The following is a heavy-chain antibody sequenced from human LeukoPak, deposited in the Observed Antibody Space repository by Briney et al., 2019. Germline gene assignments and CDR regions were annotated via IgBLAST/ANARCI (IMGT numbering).Heavy chain of an antibody. CDR3: ATDEWGGSYGY. CDR1: GYTFTDYF. Sequence: ASVKVSCKASGYTFTDYFMNWMRQAPGQRLEWMGWINAGNGNTKYSQKLQGRVTITRDTSASTAYMQLSSLRSEDTAVYYCATDEWGGSYGYWGQGTLVTVSS. CDR2: INAGNGNT. D-gene: IGHD1-26*01. J-gene: IGHJ4*02. V-gene: IGHV1/OR15-3*02.